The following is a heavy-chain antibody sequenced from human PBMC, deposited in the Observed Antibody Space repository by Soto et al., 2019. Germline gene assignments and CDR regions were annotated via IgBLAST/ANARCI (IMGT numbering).Heavy chain of an antibody. CDR1: GFTFSSYG. CDR3: ARDYYDFWSGYRGNWFDP. J-gene: IGHJ5*02. V-gene: IGHV3-33*01. D-gene: IGHD3-3*01. CDR2: IWYDGSNK. Sequence: QVQLVESGGGVVQPGRSLRLSCAASGFTFSSYGMHWVRQAPGKGLEWVAVIWYDGSNKYYADSVKGRFTISRDNSKNTLYLQMNSLRAEDTAVYYCARDYYDFWSGYRGNWFDPWGQGTLVTVSS.